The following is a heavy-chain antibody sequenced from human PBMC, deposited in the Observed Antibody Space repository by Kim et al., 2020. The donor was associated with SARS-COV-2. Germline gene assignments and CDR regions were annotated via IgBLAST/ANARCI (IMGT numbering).Heavy chain of an antibody. CDR3: AKGYDMYYYYYYMDV. D-gene: IGHD3-9*01. J-gene: IGHJ6*03. V-gene: IGHV3-30*18. Sequence: GGSLRLSCAASGFTFSSYGMHWVRQAPGKGLEWVAVISYDGSNKYYADSVKGRFTISRDNSKNTLYLQMNSLRAEDTAVYYCAKGYDMYYYYYYMDVWGKGTTVTVSS. CDR1: GFTFSSYG. CDR2: ISYDGSNK.